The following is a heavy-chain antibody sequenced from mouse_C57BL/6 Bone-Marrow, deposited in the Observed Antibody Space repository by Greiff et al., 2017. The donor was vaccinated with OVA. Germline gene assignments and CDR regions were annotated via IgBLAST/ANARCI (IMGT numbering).Heavy chain of an antibody. CDR3: TTDSNYNFFDY. CDR2: IDPENGDT. CDR1: GFNIKDDY. J-gene: IGHJ2*01. D-gene: IGHD2-5*01. Sequence: VQLQQSGAELVRPGASVQLSCTASGFNIKDDYMHWVKQRPEQGLEWIGWIDPENGDTEYASKFQGKATITADTSSNTAYLQLSSLTSEDTAVYYCTTDSNYNFFDYWGQGTTLTVSS. V-gene: IGHV14-4*01.